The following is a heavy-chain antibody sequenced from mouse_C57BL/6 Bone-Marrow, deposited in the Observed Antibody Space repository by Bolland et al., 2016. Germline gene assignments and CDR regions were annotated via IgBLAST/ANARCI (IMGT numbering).Heavy chain of an antibody. CDR3: GRYYGSRSFAY. CDR2: PEDGET. V-gene: IGHV14-2*01. J-gene: IGHJ3*01. D-gene: IGHD1-1*01. Sequence: PEDGETKYAPKFQGKATITADTSSNTAYLQLSSLTSEDTAVYYCGRYYGSRSFAYWGQGTLV.